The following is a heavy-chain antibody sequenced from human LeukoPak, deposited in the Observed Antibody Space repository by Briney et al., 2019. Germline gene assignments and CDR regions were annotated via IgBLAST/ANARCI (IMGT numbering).Heavy chain of an antibody. D-gene: IGHD6-13*01. CDR2: ISSSSSTI. V-gene: IGHV3-21*01. CDR3: AREYSSSVDY. CDR1: GFTFRSYS. Sequence: GGSLRLSCAASGFTFRSYSMNWVRQAPGKGLGWVSSISSSSSTIYYADSVKGRFTISRDNAKNSLYLEMSSLRAEDRAVYYCAREYSSSVDYWGQGTLVTVSS. J-gene: IGHJ4*02.